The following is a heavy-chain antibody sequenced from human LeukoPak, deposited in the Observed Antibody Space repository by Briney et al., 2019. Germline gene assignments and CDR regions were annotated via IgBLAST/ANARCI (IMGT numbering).Heavy chain of an antibody. CDR2: IYSGGST. Sequence: GGSLRLSCAASGFTVSSNDMSWVRQAPGKGLEWVSLIYSGGSTYYADSAKGRFTISRDNSKNTLYLQMNSLRAEDTAVYYCAKRGLGDREAFDIWGQGTMVTVSS. CDR3: AKRGLGDREAFDI. J-gene: IGHJ3*02. D-gene: IGHD2-21*02. CDR1: GFTVSSND. V-gene: IGHV3-53*01.